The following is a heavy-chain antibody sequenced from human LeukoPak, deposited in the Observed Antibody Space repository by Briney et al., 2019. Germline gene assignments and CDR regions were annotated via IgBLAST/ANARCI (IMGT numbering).Heavy chain of an antibody. D-gene: IGHD2-2*01. J-gene: IGHJ3*02. V-gene: IGHV3-30-3*01. CDR2: ISYDGSNK. CDR3: AGEPESADAFDI. Sequence: GGSPRLSCAASGFTFSSYAMHWVRQAPGKGLEWVAVISYDGSNKYYADSVKGRFTISRDNSKNTLYLQMNSLRAEDTAVYYCAGEPESADAFDIWGQGTMVTVSS. CDR1: GFTFSSYA.